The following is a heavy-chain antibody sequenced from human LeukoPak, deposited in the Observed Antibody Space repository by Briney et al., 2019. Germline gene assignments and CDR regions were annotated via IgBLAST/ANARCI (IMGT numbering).Heavy chain of an antibody. J-gene: IGHJ4*02. CDR1: GYTFTGYY. CDR3: ARTGGYDFWSGYYHY. Sequence: GASVKVSXKASGYTFTGYYMHWVRQAHGQGLEWMGWINPNSGGTNYAQKFQGRVTMTRDTSISTAYMELSRLRSDDTAVYYCARTGGYDFWSGYYHYWGQGTLVTVSS. CDR2: INPNSGGT. D-gene: IGHD3-3*01. V-gene: IGHV1-2*02.